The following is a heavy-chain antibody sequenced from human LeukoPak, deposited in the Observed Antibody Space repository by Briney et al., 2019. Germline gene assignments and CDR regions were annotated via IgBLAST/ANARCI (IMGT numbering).Heavy chain of an antibody. D-gene: IGHD2-2*01. CDR1: GGSFSGYY. Sequence: KASETLSLTCAVYGGSFSGYYWSWIRQPPGKGLEWIGEINHSGSTNYNPSLKSRVTISVDTSKNQFSLKLSSVTAADTAVYYCARATSCPSTYYYYYMDVWGKGTTVTVSS. CDR2: INHSGST. J-gene: IGHJ6*03. CDR3: ARATSCPSTYYYYYMDV. V-gene: IGHV4-34*01.